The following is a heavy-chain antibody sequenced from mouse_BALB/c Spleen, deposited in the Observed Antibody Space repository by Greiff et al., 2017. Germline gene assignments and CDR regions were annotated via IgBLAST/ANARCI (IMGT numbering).Heavy chain of an antibody. Sequence: VQLKQPGAELVKPGTSVKLSCKASGYNFTSYWINWVKLRPGQGLEWIGDIYPGSGSTNYNEKFKSKATLTVDTSSSTAYMQLSSLASEDSALYYCARSSTYYGSAWFAYWGQGTLVTVSA. CDR1: GYNFTSYW. CDR2: IYPGSGST. J-gene: IGHJ3*01. CDR3: ARSSTYYGSAWFAY. D-gene: IGHD1-2*01. V-gene: IGHV1-55*01.